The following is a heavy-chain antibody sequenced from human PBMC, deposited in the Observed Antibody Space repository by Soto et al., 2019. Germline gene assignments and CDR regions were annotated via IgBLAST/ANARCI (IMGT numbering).Heavy chain of an antibody. Sequence: QVQLVQSGAEVKKPGSSVRVSCKASGAAFNTITINWVRQAPGQGLEWMGGFVPVFGSATYAQKFQGRVAITAEDSTSTFYMELSRLNSEDTALYYCVREDDTTGSYSWFDPWGQGTLVTVSS. J-gene: IGHJ5*02. CDR1: GAAFNTIT. CDR2: FVPVFGSA. V-gene: IGHV1-69*01. D-gene: IGHD3-9*01. CDR3: VREDDTTGSYSWFDP.